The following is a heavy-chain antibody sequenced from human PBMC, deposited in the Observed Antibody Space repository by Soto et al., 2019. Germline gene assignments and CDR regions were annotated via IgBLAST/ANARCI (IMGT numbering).Heavy chain of an antibody. CDR1: GFTFSSFG. D-gene: IGHD3-22*01. J-gene: IGHJ4*02. Sequence: QVRLVESGGGVVQPGRSLRLSCEASGFTFSSFGMHWVRQAPGKGLEWVALISYDGSNKYYADSVKGRFTISRDSSKNTLYLHMNSLRAEDTAVYYCAKDRYYYDSSGSFDDYWGQGTLVTVSS. V-gene: IGHV3-30*18. CDR3: AKDRYYYDSSGSFDDY. CDR2: ISYDGSNK.